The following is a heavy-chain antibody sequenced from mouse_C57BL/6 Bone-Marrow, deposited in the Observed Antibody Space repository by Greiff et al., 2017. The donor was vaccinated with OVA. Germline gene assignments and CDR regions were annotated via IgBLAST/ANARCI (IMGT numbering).Heavy chain of an antibody. Sequence: VHLVESGAELVRPGASVTLSCKASGYTFTDYEMHWVKQTPVHGLEWIGAIDPETGGTAYNQKFKGKAILTADKSSSTAYMELRSLTSEDSAVYYCTRSGIYYGPYYAMDYWGQGTSVTVSS. CDR2: IDPETGGT. D-gene: IGHD2-1*01. V-gene: IGHV1-15*01. CDR3: TRSGIYYGPYYAMDY. CDR1: GYTFTDYE. J-gene: IGHJ4*01.